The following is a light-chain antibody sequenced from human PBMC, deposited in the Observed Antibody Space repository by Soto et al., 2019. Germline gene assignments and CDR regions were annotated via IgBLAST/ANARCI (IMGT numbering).Light chain of an antibody. CDR3: QQYRSYSPYT. J-gene: IGKJ2*01. V-gene: IGKV1-5*01. Sequence: DIQMTQAPSTVSASVGDRVTITCRASQIINSWLAWYQQKPGKAPKLLIYGASTLESGVPSRFSGSGSGTEFTLTISSLQPDDFATYYCQQYRSYSPYTFGQGTKLDSK. CDR1: QIINSW. CDR2: GAS.